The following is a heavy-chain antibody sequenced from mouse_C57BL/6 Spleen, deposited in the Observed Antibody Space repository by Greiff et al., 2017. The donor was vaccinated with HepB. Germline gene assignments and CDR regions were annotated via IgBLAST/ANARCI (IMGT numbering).Heavy chain of an antibody. CDR3: ARGDGTLAY. D-gene: IGHD2-1*01. J-gene: IGHJ3*01. CDR2: INPSSGYT. CDR1: GYTFTSYT. V-gene: IGHV1-4*01. Sequence: VQLQESGAELARPGASVKMSCKASGYTFTSYTMHWVKQRPGQGLEWIGYINPSSGYTKYNQKFKDKATLTADKSSSTAYMQLSSLTSEDSAVYYCARGDGTLAYWGQGTLVTVSA.